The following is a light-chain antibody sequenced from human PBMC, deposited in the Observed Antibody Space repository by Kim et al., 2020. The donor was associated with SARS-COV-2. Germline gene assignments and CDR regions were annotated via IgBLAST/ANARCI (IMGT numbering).Light chain of an antibody. V-gene: IGKV3-11*01. CDR2: DAY. J-gene: IGKJ4*01. Sequence: EIVMKQSPATLSLSPGERATLSCRASQSVSSYSAWYQQKPGQAPRLLIYDAYKRATGIPARFSGSGSGTEFTLTISSLEPEDFAVYYCQQRYTWPQLTFGGGTKVDIK. CDR3: QQRYTWPQLT. CDR1: QSVSSY.